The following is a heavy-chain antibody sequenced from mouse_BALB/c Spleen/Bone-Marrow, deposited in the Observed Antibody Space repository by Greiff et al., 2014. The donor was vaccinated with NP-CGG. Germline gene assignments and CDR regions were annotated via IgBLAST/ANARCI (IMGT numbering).Heavy chain of an antibody. CDR3: SSKHYYSLFAY. CDR1: GFTLSSFG. D-gene: IGHD1-1*01. CDR2: ISSGSRTN. Sequence: EVQLVESGGGLVQPGGSRKLSCAASGFTLSSFGMHWVRQAPEKGLEWVAYISSGSRTNYYAETVKGRFTIARDNPKNTLFLQMTSLMSEDTAMYYCSSKHYYSLFAYWGQGTLLTVSA. J-gene: IGHJ3*01. V-gene: IGHV5-17*02.